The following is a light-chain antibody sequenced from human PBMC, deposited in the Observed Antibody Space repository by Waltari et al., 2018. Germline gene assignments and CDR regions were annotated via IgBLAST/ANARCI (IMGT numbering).Light chain of an antibody. CDR3: WLAYTGGIVV. J-gene: IGLJ2*01. Sequence: QAVVTQEPSLTVSPGGTVTLTCGSSTAAVPRGHYPSWWQQKPGKAPRTLIYDSYIKQSWTPARFSASLVGGKAVLTLSGAQAEDEAKYYCWLAYTGGIVVFGGGTELAVL. CDR2: DSY. CDR1: TAAVPRGHY. V-gene: IGLV7-46*01.